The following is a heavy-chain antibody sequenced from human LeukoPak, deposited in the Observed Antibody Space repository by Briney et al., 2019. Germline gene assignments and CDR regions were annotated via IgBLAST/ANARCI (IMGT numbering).Heavy chain of an antibody. CDR3: AKDYYDNLTGYLTYIFDY. D-gene: IGHD3-9*01. Sequence: PGRSLRLSCAASGFTFSSYAMHWVRQAPGKGLEWVAVISYDGSNKYYADSVKGRFTISRDNSKNTLYLQMNSLRAEDTAVYYCAKDYYDNLTGYLTYIFDYWGQGTLVTVSS. CDR1: GFTFSSYA. CDR2: ISYDGSNK. J-gene: IGHJ4*02. V-gene: IGHV3-30*04.